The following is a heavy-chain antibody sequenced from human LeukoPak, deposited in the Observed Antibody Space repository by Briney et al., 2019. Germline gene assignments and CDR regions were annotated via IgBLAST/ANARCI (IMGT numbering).Heavy chain of an antibody. Sequence: SQTLSLTCTVSGGSISSGGYYWSWIRQPPGTGLEWIGEINHSGSTNYNPSLKSRVTISVDTSKNQFSLKLSSVTAADTAVYYCARGRGWNYVVHWFDPWGQGTLVTVSS. J-gene: IGHJ5*02. CDR1: GGSISSGGYY. CDR2: INHSGST. D-gene: IGHD1-7*01. V-gene: IGHV4-30-2*01. CDR3: ARGRGWNYVVHWFDP.